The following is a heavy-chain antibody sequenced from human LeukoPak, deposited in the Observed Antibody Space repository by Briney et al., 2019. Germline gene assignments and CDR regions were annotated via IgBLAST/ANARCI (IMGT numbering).Heavy chain of an antibody. V-gene: IGHV3-48*03. CDR3: ARDRYYDSSGYYYFDY. CDR2: NSSSGSTI. J-gene: IGHJ4*02. CDR1: GFTFSSYE. Sequence: GGSLRLSCAASGFTFSSYEMNWVRQAPGKGLECVLYNSSSGSTIYYADSVKGRFTISRDNAKSSLYLQMDSLRAEDTAVYYCARDRYYDSSGYYYFDYWGQGTLVSVSS. D-gene: IGHD3-22*01.